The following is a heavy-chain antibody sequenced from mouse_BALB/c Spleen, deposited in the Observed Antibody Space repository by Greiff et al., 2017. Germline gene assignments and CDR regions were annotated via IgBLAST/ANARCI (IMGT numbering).Heavy chain of an antibody. CDR3: TRDYRYDDGYAMDY. D-gene: IGHD2-14*01. Sequence: QVQLQQSGAELVRPGASVTLSCEASGYTFTDYEMPWVKQTPVHGLEWIGAIDPETGGTAYNQKFKGKATLTADKSSSTAYMELRSLTSEDSAVYYCTRDYRYDDGYAMDYWGQGTSVTVSS. CDR1: GYTFTDYE. J-gene: IGHJ4*01. CDR2: IDPETGGT. V-gene: IGHV1-15*01.